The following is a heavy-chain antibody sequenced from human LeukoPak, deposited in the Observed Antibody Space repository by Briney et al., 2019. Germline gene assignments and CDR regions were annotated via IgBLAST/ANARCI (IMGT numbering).Heavy chain of an antibody. Sequence: GASVKVSCKASGYTFTGYYMHWVRKTPGQGPEWMGWIDPNTGDTNYGRKFQGRVTMTRDTSINTAYMELRSLRSDDTAVYYCARSRRVGNGEYPDYWGQGTLVTVSS. J-gene: IGHJ4*02. CDR1: GYTFTGYY. D-gene: IGHD3-10*01. CDR3: ARSRRVGNGEYPDY. V-gene: IGHV1-2*02. CDR2: IDPNTGDT.